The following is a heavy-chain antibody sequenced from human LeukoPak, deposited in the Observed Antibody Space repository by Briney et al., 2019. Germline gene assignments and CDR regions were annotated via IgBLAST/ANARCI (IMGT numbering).Heavy chain of an antibody. CDR3: ARDLGGSGSYAY. Sequence: SVKVSCKASGGTLSSYAISWVRQAPGQGLEWMGGIIPIFGTANYAQKFQGRVTITADESTSTAYMELSSLRSEDTAVYYCARDLGGSGSYAYWGQGTLVTVSS. J-gene: IGHJ4*02. CDR1: GGTLSSYA. D-gene: IGHD3-10*01. CDR2: IIPIFGTA. V-gene: IGHV1-69*13.